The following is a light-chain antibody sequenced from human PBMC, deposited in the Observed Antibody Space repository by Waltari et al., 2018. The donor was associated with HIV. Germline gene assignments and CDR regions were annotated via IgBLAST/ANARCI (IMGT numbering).Light chain of an antibody. CDR3: QQFDDWEYT. Sequence: EVVLMQSPGALSASPGENVSLSCRASKTVKNDYLAWYQQRRGQPPTLLLSGTSVRAPGVPDRFSGSGSGTLFTLTISRLEPEDFTTYLCQQFDDWEYTFGQGTQLDLK. V-gene: IGKV3-20*01. CDR1: KTVKNDY. CDR2: GTS. J-gene: IGKJ2*01.